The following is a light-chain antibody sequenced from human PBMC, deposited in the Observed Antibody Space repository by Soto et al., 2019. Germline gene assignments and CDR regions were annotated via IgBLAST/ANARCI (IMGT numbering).Light chain of an antibody. V-gene: IGKV1-5*03. CDR1: QSISSW. J-gene: IGKJ1*01. Sequence: DIQMTQSPSTLSASVGDRVTITGRASQSISSWLAWYQQKPWKAPKLLIYKASSLESGVASRFSGSGSGTEFTFPISSLEPDNFETYYCQQYNSYWQFRQGTKVQIK. CDR2: KAS. CDR3: QQYNSYWQ.